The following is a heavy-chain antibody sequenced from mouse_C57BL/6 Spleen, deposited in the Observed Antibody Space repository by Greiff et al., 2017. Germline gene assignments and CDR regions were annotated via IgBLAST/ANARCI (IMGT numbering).Heavy chain of an antibody. CDR3: ARRGLLISPPSAMDY. CDR1: GYAFSSSW. D-gene: IGHD1-1*01. V-gene: IGHV1-82*01. CDR2: IYPGDGDT. J-gene: IGHJ4*01. Sequence: QVQLQQSGPELVKPGASVKISCKASGYAFSSSWMNWVKQRPGKGLEWIGRIYPGDGDTNYNGKFKGKATLTADKSSSTAYMQLSSLTSEDSAVYFCARRGLLISPPSAMDYWGQGTSVTVSS.